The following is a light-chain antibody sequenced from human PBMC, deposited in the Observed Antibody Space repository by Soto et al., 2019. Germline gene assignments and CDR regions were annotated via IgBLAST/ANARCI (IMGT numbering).Light chain of an antibody. CDR3: QQYNNWPET. J-gene: IGKJ1*01. V-gene: IGKV3-15*01. Sequence: EIVLTQSPGILSLSPGERASLSCGASQSISSSFLAWYQQKPGQAPRLLIYGASSRATGIPARFSGSGSGTEFTLTISSLQSEDFAVYYCQQYNNWPETFGQGTKVDIK. CDR1: QSISSS. CDR2: GAS.